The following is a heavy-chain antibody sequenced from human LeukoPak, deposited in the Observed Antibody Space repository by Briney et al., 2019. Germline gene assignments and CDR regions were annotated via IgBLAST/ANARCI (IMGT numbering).Heavy chain of an antibody. D-gene: IGHD3-10*01. CDR1: GFTFSDYY. CDR3: AREFRGVISYFDY. Sequence: GGSLRLSCAASGFTFSDYYMSWIRQAPGKGLEWVSYISSSSSTIYYADSVKGRFTISRDNAKNSLYLQMNSLRAEDTAVYYCAREFRGVISYFDYWGQGTLVTVSS. V-gene: IGHV3-11*04. CDR2: ISSSSSTI. J-gene: IGHJ4*02.